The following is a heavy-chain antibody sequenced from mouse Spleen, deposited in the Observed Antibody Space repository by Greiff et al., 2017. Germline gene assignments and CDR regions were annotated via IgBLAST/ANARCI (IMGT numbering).Heavy chain of an antibody. CDR2: INPGSGGT. CDR1: GYAFTNYL. V-gene: IGHV1-54*01. Sequence: VQLQQSGAELVRPGTSVKVSCKASGYAFTNYLIEWVKQRPGQGLEWIGVINPGSGGTNYNEKFKGKATLTADKSSSTAYMQLSSLTSEDSAVYFCARSITTVVADYFDYWGQGTTLTVSS. D-gene: IGHD1-1*01. J-gene: IGHJ2*01. CDR3: ARSITTVVADYFDY.